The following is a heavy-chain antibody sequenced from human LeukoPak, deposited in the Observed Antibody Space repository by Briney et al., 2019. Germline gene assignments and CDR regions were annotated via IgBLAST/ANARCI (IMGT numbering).Heavy chain of an antibody. CDR1: GFTFSRYG. CDR3: ARAPVSSSWYEMNY. CDR2: ILYDGSNK. D-gene: IGHD6-13*01. Sequence: PGGSLRLACAASGFTFSRYGMHWVRHAPGKGLEWVAVILYDGSNKYYAASVKGRFTISRDNSKNTLYLQMNCLRAEDTAVYYCARAPVSSSWYEMNYWGQGTLVTVSS. J-gene: IGHJ4*02. V-gene: IGHV3-33*01.